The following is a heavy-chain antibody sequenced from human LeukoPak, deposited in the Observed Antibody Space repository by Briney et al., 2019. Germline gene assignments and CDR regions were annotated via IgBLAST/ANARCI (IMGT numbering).Heavy chain of an antibody. CDR1: GLTFSNSW. V-gene: IGHV3-74*01. CDR3: ARVSGLGMNEYYQH. Sequence: PGGSLRLSCEASGLTFSNSWMHWVRQAPGKGLVWVSRINNEETTISYADSVKGRFTISRDNAKNTLYLQMNSLRAEDTAVYYCARVSGLGMNEYYQHWGQGTLVTVAS. J-gene: IGHJ1*01. CDR2: INNEETTI. D-gene: IGHD3-10*01.